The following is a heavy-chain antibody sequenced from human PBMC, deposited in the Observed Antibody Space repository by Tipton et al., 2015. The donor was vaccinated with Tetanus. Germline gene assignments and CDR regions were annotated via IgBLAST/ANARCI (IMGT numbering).Heavy chain of an antibody. CDR3: ARDPLGDETIFDY. CDR2: IYYTGNT. CDR1: GGSIRSGGFY. D-gene: IGHD3-10*01. V-gene: IGHV4-31*03. J-gene: IGHJ4*02. Sequence: TLSLTCTVSGGSIRSGGFYWSWIRQHPVKGLEWIGYIYYTGNTYYNPSLKSRVTISVDTSKNQFSLQLNSVTPDDTAVYYCARDPLGDETIFDYWGQGTLVTVSS.